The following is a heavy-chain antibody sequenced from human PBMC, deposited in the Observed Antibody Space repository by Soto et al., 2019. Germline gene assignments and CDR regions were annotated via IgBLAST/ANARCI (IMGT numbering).Heavy chain of an antibody. Sequence: GASVKVSCKASGYTFTSYAISWVRQAPGQGLEWMGGIIPIFGTANYAQKFQGRVTITADESASTAYMELSSLRSEDTAVYYCARDPLQSIAALKAAAGTGWFDPWGQGTLVTVSS. J-gene: IGHJ5*02. CDR1: GYTFTSYA. CDR2: IIPIFGTA. CDR3: ARDPLQSIAALKAAAGTGWFDP. D-gene: IGHD6-13*01. V-gene: IGHV1-69*13.